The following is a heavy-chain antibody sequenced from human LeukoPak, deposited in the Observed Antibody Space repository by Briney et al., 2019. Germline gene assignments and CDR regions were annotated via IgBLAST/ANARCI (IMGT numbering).Heavy chain of an antibody. J-gene: IGHJ3*02. D-gene: IGHD2-15*01. Sequence: PGGSLRLSCAASGFTFSSYGMHWVRQAPGKGLEWVAFIRYDGTNKYYADSVKGRFTISRDNYKNTLYLEMNNLRAEDTAVYYCAKANVKYCSGGSCFDAFDIWGQGTMVTVSS. CDR2: IRYDGTNK. V-gene: IGHV3-30*02. CDR1: GFTFSSYG. CDR3: AKANVKYCSGGSCFDAFDI.